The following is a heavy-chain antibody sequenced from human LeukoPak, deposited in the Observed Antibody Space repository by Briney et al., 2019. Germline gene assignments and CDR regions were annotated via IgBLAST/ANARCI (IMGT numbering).Heavy chain of an antibody. D-gene: IGHD3-10*01. V-gene: IGHV1-69*01. Sequence: SVKVSCKASGGTFSSYAISRVRQAPGQGLEWMGGIIPIFGTANYAQKFQGRVTITADESTSTAYMELSSLRSEDTAVYYCAGARRYGSGSYWSWFDPWGQGTLVTVSS. CDR2: IIPIFGTA. CDR1: GGTFSSYA. J-gene: IGHJ5*02. CDR3: AGARRYGSGSYWSWFDP.